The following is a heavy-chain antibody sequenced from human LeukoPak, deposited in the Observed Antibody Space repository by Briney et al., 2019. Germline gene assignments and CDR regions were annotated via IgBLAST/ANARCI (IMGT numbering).Heavy chain of an antibody. CDR1: GYDFTSVG. V-gene: IGHV1-18*01. CDR2: ISPYNGNT. CDR3: ARAGSGSGSYFDY. Sequence: ASVKVSCKASGYDFTSVGITWVRQAPGQGLEWMGWISPYNGNTRYVQKLQGRVTMTTDTSTSTAYMELRSLRFDDTAVYYCARAGSGSGSYFDYWGQGTLVTVSS. J-gene: IGHJ4*02. D-gene: IGHD6-19*01.